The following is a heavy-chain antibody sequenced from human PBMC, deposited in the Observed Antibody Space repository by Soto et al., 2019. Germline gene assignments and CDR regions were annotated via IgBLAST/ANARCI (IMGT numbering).Heavy chain of an antibody. D-gene: IGHD1-26*01. CDR1: GFTFSSYG. CDR2: ISYDGSNK. J-gene: IGHJ4*02. Sequence: QVQLVESGGGVVQPGRSLRLSCAASGFTFSSYGMHWVRQAPGKGLEWVAVISYDGSNKYYADSVKGRCTISRDNSKNTLYLQKKTLRAQETAVYYCAKDHRSGSYGYWGQRTLATVSS. V-gene: IGHV3-30*18. CDR3: AKDHRSGSYGY.